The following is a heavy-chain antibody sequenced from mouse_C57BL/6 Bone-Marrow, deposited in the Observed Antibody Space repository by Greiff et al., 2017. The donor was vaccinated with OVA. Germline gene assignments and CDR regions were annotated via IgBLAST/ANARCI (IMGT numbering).Heavy chain of an antibody. D-gene: IGHD2-3*01. J-gene: IGHJ3*01. CDR1: GFTFSSYG. V-gene: IGHV5-6*01. CDR3: ASALYDGYYAFAY. CDR2: ISSGGSYT. Sequence: EVQGVESGGDLVKPGGSLKLSCAASGFTFSSYGMSWVRQTPDKRLEWVATISSGGSYTYYPDSVKGRFTISRDNAKNTLYLQMSSLKSEDTAMYYCASALYDGYYAFAYWGQGTLVTVSA.